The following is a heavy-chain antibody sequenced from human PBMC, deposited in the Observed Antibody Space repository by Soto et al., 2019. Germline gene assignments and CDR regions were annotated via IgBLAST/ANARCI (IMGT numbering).Heavy chain of an antibody. V-gene: IGHV1-24*01. Sequence: VPVNVDCKVAGYTITGLSMHWVRQAPGKGLEWMGGFDPEDGETIYAQKFQGRVTMTEDTSTDTAYMELSSLRSEDTAVYYCATGDFQYYFDYWGQGTLVTVSS. D-gene: IGHD3-3*01. CDR3: ATGDFQYYFDY. CDR1: GYTITGLS. CDR2: FDPEDGET. J-gene: IGHJ4*02.